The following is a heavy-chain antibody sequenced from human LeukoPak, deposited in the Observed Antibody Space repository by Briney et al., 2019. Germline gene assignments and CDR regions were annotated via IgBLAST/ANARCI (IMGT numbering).Heavy chain of an antibody. CDR3: AKEMTYYYDSSGPNGDAFDI. D-gene: IGHD3-22*01. J-gene: IGHJ3*02. V-gene: IGHV3-23*01. CDR2: ISGSGGST. CDR1: GFTFSSYA. Sequence: GGSLRLSCAASGFTFSSYAMSWVRQAPGKGLEWVSAISGSGGSTYYADSVKGRFTISRDKSKNTLYLQMNSLRAEDTAVYYCAKEMTYYYDSSGPNGDAFDIWGQGTMVTVSS.